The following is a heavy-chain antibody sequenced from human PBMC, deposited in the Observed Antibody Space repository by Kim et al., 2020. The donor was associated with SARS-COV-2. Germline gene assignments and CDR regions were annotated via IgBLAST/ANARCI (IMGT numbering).Heavy chain of an antibody. CDR2: ISWNSGSI. CDR1: GFTFDDYA. CDR3: AKAYGDVDTAMDFDY. D-gene: IGHD5-18*01. Sequence: GGSLRLSCAASGFTFDDYAMHWVRQAPGKGLEWVSGISWNSGSIGYADSVKGRFTISRDNAKNSLYLQMNSLRAEDTALYYCAKAYGDVDTAMDFDYWGQGTLVTVSS. V-gene: IGHV3-9*01. J-gene: IGHJ4*02.